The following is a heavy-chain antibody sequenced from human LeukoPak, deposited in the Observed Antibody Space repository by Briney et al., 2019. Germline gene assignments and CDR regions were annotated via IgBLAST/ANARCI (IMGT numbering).Heavy chain of an antibody. CDR1: GYTFTSYD. CDR3: ARNVWFGEYWFDY. J-gene: IGHJ4*02. CDR2: MNPNSGNT. Sequence: GASVKVSCKASGYTFTSYDINWVRQATGQGLEWMGWMNPNSGNTGYAQKFQGRVTMTRNTSISTAYMELNSLRSEDTAVYYCARNVWFGEYWFDYWGQGTLVTVSS. V-gene: IGHV1-8*01. D-gene: IGHD3-10*01.